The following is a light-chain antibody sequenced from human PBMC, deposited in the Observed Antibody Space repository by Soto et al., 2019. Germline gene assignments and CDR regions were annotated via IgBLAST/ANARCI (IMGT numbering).Light chain of an antibody. J-gene: IGKJ4*01. CDR2: GAS. Sequence: EIVLTQSPGTLSLSQGERATLSCRASQSVSSSYLAWYQQKPAQAPRLLIYGASSRATGIPDRFSGSGSGTDLTLPISRLAPDDFAVYSCQQYTTTPPTLGGCPNVQIK. V-gene: IGKV3-20*01. CDR3: QQYTTTPPT. CDR1: QSVSSSY.